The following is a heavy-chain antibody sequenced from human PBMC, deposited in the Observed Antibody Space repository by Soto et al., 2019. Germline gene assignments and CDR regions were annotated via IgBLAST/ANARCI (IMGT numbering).Heavy chain of an antibody. Sequence: PGGSLRLSCAASGFTFSSYWMHWVRQAPGEGLVWVSRINSDGNSTNYADSVKGRFTISRDNSKNTLYLQMNSLRAEDTAVYYCARDQGWIFGVVIAYYYYGMDVWGQGTTVTVSS. CDR1: GFTFSSYW. D-gene: IGHD3-3*01. CDR2: INSDGNST. CDR3: ARDQGWIFGVVIAYYYYGMDV. J-gene: IGHJ6*02. V-gene: IGHV3-74*01.